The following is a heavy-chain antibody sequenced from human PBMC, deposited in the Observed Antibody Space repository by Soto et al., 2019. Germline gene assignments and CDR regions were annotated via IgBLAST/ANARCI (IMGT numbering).Heavy chain of an antibody. Sequence: ELQLVESGGGLVAPGGSLRLSCVASGFTLTAYTMNWVRQAPGTGLEWVSSINGRSNYKYYSDSVKGRFTISRDNTQNSLFLQMSRLGPEDTATYYCVREDGVVGVSSAFDSWGQGTLVTVSS. V-gene: IGHV3-21*02. D-gene: IGHD1-26*01. CDR3: VREDGVVGVSSAFDS. CDR2: INGRSNYK. CDR1: GFTLTAYT. J-gene: IGHJ4*02.